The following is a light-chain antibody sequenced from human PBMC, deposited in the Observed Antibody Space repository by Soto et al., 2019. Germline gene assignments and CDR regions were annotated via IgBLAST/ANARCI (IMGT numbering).Light chain of an antibody. CDR2: EVS. CDR1: SSDVGYYNR. CDR3: SSYTTSSTLV. V-gene: IGLV2-18*02. Sequence: QSVLTQPPSVSGSPGQSVTISCTGTSSDVGYYNRVSWYQQPPGTAPKLMVFEVSNRPSGVPDRFSEYKSGNTASLTISVLQYEDEADYCCSSYTTSSTLVFGGGTEVTAL. J-gene: IGLJ2*01.